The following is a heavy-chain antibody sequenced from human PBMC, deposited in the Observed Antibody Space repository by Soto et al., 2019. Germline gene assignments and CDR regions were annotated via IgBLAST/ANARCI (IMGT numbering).Heavy chain of an antibody. CDR1: GFTVSSNY. CDR2: IYSGGST. CDR3: ARGHRSYGYYFDY. J-gene: IGHJ4*02. D-gene: IGHD5-18*01. V-gene: IGHV3-66*01. Sequence: GGSLRLSCAASGFTVSSNYMSWVRQAPGKGLEWVSVIYSGGSTYYADSVKGRFTISRDNSKNTLYLQMNSLRAEDTALYYCARGHRSYGYYFDYWGQGTLVTVSS.